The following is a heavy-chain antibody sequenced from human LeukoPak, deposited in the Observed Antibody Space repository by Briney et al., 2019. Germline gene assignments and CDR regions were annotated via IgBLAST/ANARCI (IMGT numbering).Heavy chain of an antibody. Sequence: SQTLSLTCTVSGGSISSGGYYWSWIRQHPGKGLEWIGCIYYSGSTYYNPSLKSRVTISVDTSKNQFSLKLSSVTAADTAVYYCARDTYDSSGYYYYYYGMDVWGQGTTVTVSS. D-gene: IGHD3-22*01. CDR3: ARDTYDSSGYYYYYYGMDV. CDR2: IYYSGST. CDR1: GGSISSGGYY. V-gene: IGHV4-31*03. J-gene: IGHJ6*02.